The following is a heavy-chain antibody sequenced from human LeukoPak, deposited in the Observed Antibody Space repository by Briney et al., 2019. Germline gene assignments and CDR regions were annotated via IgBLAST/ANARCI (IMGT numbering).Heavy chain of an antibody. CDR2: INPNSGYT. CDR3: ARGDTMVRGLISDY. Sequence: ASVKVSCKASGYTFIDYYLHWVRQAPGQGLEYMGWINPNSGYTKYSQSFQGRVTMTRDTSISTAYMELSRLISDDTAVYYCARGDTMVRGLISDYWGQGTLVTVSS. V-gene: IGHV1-2*02. J-gene: IGHJ4*02. D-gene: IGHD3-10*01. CDR1: GYTFIDYY.